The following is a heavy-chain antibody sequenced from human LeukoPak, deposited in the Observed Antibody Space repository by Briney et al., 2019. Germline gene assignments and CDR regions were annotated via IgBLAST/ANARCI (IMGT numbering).Heavy chain of an antibody. CDR3: VACGGSCTTFDY. CDR2: MNPNSGNT. CDR1: GYTFTSYD. J-gene: IGHJ4*02. D-gene: IGHD2-15*01. Sequence: ASVKVSCKASGYTFTSYDINWVRQATGRGLEWMGWMNPNSGNTGYAQKFQGRVTMTRNTSISTAYMELSSLRSEDTAVYYCVACGGSCTTFDYWGQGTLVTVSS. V-gene: IGHV1-8*01.